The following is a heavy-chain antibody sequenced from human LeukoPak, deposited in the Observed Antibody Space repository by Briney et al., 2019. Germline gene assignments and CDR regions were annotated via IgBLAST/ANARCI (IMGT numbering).Heavy chain of an antibody. Sequence: PSETLSLTCTVSGGSISNNYWSWFRQPPGKGLEWIGSIYYSGSTYYNPSLKSRVTISVDTSKNQFPLKLSSVTAADTAVYYCARPNYDSSGYYYREAAFDIWGQGTMVTVSS. D-gene: IGHD3-22*01. CDR1: GGSISNNY. V-gene: IGHV4-39*01. CDR3: ARPNYDSSGYYYREAAFDI. J-gene: IGHJ3*02. CDR2: IYYSGST.